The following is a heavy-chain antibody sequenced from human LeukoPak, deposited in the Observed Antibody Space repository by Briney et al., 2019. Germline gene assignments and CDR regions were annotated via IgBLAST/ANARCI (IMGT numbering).Heavy chain of an antibody. CDR2: INHSGST. J-gene: IGHJ5*02. V-gene: IGHV4-34*01. CDR3: ASKKRGYQLLFRFDP. D-gene: IGHD2-2*01. Sequence: SETLSLTCAVYGGSFSSYYWSWIRQPPGKGLEWIGEINHSGSTNYNPSLKSRVTISVDTSKNQFSLKLSSVTAADTAVYYCASKKRGYQLLFRFDPWGHGTLVTVSS. CDR1: GGSFSSYY.